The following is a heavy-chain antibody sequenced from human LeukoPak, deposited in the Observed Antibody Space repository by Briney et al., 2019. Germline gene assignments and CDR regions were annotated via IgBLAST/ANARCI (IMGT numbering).Heavy chain of an antibody. CDR1: GYSFTSYW. D-gene: IGHD4-17*01. CDR2: IDPSDSYT. J-gene: IGHJ4*02. Sequence: GESLRISCKGSGYSFTSYWISWVRQMPGKGLEWMGRIDPSDSYTNYSPSLQGHVTISADKSISTAYLQWSSLKASDTAMYYCARRPNDLYDYGDYLLTDWGQGTLVTVSS. V-gene: IGHV5-10-1*01. CDR3: ARRPNDLYDYGDYLLTD.